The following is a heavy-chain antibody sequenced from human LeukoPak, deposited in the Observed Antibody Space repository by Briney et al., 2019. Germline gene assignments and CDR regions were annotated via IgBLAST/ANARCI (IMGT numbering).Heavy chain of an antibody. CDR3: AKQLGYCSDGSCYFPY. CDR2: ISNNGGYT. CDR1: GFTVANDR. V-gene: IGHV3-23*01. Sequence: PGGSLRLSCAASGFTVANDRMSWVRQAPGKGLEWVSAISNNGGYTYYADSAQGRFTISRDNSKSTLCLQMNSLRAEDTAVYYCAKQLGYCSDGSCYFPYWGQGTLVTVSS. D-gene: IGHD2-15*01. J-gene: IGHJ4*02.